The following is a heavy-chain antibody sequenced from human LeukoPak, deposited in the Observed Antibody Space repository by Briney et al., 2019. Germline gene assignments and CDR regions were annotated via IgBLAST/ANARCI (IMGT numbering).Heavy chain of an antibody. CDR1: GFTFRNYW. Sequence: GGSLRLSCAASGFTFRNYWMHWVRQAPGKGLVWVSRINSDGSTTSYADSVRGRFTISRDNAKNTLYLQMNSLRAEDTAMYYCATGVAISRYAFDFWGQGTVVTVSS. V-gene: IGHV3-74*01. CDR3: ATGVAISRYAFDF. CDR2: INSDGSTT. J-gene: IGHJ3*01. D-gene: IGHD2-2*01.